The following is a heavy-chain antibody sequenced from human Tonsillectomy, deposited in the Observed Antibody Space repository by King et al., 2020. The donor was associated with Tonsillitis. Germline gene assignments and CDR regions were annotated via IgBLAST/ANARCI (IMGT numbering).Heavy chain of an antibody. CDR2: IFPILGTS. CDR3: AGGVAAAGTADAFDI. CDR1: GDTFSSYA. V-gene: IGHV1-69*01. J-gene: IGHJ3*02. D-gene: IGHD6-13*01. Sequence: QTQLVQSGAEVKKAGSSVKVSCKASGDTFSSYAISWVRQAPGQGLQWMGGIFPILGTSNHAQNFQGRVTITADEPTSTAYMELSSLGSADSAVYYCAGGVAAAGTADAFDIWGQGTVVAVSS.